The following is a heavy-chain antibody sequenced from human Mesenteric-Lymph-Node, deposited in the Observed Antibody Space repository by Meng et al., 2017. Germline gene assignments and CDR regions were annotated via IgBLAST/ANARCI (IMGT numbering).Heavy chain of an antibody. Sequence: SETLSLTCTVSGGSISSSSYYWGWIRQPPGKGLEWIGSIYYSGSTYYNPSLKSRVTISVDTSKNQFSLKLSSVTAADTAVYYCARSRITMIVVEWPPKNWFDPWGQGTLVTVSS. CDR3: ARSRITMIVVEWPPKNWFDP. CDR1: GGSISSSSYY. V-gene: IGHV4-39*07. D-gene: IGHD3-22*01. J-gene: IGHJ5*02. CDR2: IYYSGST.